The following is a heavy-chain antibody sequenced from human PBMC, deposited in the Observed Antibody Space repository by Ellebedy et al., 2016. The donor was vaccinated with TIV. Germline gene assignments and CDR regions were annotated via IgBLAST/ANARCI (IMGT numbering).Heavy chain of an antibody. J-gene: IGHJ4*02. D-gene: IGHD5-18*01. Sequence: SVKVSCKASGGTFSNHAFNWVRQAPGQGLEWIGGIIPIFGPTNYAQKFQGRVTITADSFTSTAYMEVSSLRSEDTAIYYCVRRRGYNYGDFDSWGQGTLVTVYS. CDR3: VRRRGYNYGDFDS. CDR1: GGTFSNHA. CDR2: IIPIFGPT. V-gene: IGHV1-69*06.